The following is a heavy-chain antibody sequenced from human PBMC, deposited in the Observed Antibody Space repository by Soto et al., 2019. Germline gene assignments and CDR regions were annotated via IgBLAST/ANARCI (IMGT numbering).Heavy chain of an antibody. Sequence: ASVKVSCKASGYTFTSYGISWVRQAPGQGLEWMGWISAYNGNTNYAQKLQGRVTMTTDTSTSTAYMELRSLRSDDTAVYYCARDSHSSGWYSRSSSRPLDYWGQGTLVTVSS. CDR3: ARDSHSSGWYSRSSSRPLDY. V-gene: IGHV1-18*01. CDR2: ISAYNGNT. J-gene: IGHJ4*02. D-gene: IGHD6-19*01. CDR1: GYTFTSYG.